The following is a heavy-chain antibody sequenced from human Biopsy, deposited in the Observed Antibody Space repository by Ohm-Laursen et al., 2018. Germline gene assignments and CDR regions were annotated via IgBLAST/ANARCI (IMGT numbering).Heavy chain of an antibody. V-gene: IGHV3-23*01. CDR1: GFTFSDNA. J-gene: IGHJ4*02. CDR3: TLEGAGFDN. Sequence: SLRLSCAASGFTFSDNAMSWVRQAPGKRLEWVSAIRVSGVSTYYTDSVKGRFTISRDNSKNTLYPQMNSLKTEDTAVYYCTLEGAGFDNWGQGTLVTVSS. CDR2: IRVSGVST. D-gene: IGHD3-10*01.